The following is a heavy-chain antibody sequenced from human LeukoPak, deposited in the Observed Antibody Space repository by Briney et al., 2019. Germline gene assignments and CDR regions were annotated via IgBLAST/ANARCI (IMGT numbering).Heavy chain of an antibody. Sequence: PSETLSLTCTVSGGSISSYYWSWIRQPPGKGLEWIGYIYYSGSTNYNPSLKSRVTISVDTSKNQFSLKLSSVTAADTAVYYCARAEWLRSQSDYWGQGTLVTVSS. J-gene: IGHJ4*02. CDR1: GGSISSYY. CDR2: IYYSGST. V-gene: IGHV4-59*01. D-gene: IGHD5-12*01. CDR3: ARAEWLRSQSDY.